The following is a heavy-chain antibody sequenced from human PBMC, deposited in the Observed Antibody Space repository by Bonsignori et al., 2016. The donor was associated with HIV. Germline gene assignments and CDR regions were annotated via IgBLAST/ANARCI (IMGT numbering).Heavy chain of an antibody. V-gene: IGHV4-59*01. J-gene: IGHJ6*03. CDR2: IYYSGST. Sequence: QVQLQESGPGLVKPSETLSLTCTVSGGSISSYYWSWIRQPPGKGLEWIGYIYYSGSTNYNPSLQSRVTISVDRSKNQFSLKLISVTAADTAVYYCARHREXYSSPYYYYYMDSGAKGPRSPSP. D-gene: IGHD6-19*01. CDR3: ARHREXYSSPYYYYYMDS. CDR1: GGSISSYY.